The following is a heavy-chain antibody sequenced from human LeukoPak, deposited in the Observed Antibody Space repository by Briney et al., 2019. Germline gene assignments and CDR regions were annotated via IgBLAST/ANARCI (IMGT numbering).Heavy chain of an antibody. CDR1: GGSFSGYY. V-gene: IGHV4-34*01. J-gene: IGHJ4*02. D-gene: IGHD5-24*01. CDR3: ARSMATIIFYY. Sequence: SETLTLTCAVYGGSFSGYYWSWIRQPPGKGLEWIGEINHSGSTNYNPSLKSRVTISVDTSKNQFSLKLSSVTAADTAVYYCARSMATIIFYYWGQGTLVTVSS. CDR2: INHSGST.